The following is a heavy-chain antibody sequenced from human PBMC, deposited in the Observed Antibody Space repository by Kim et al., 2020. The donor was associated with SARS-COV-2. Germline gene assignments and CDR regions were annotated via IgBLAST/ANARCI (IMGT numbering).Heavy chain of an antibody. CDR1: GFTFSNYA. CDR2: ISGSGART. CDR3: AKDRTKLPLYRVDD. V-gene: IGHV3-23*01. Sequence: GGSLRLSCAASGFTFSNYAMSWVRQAPGKGLEWVSSISGSGARTYYADSVMGRFTISRDSSKNTLFLQMNSLRAEDTAIYHCAKDRTKLPLYRVDDWGPGTTGTVSS. D-gene: IGHD1-1*01. J-gene: IGHJ6*02.